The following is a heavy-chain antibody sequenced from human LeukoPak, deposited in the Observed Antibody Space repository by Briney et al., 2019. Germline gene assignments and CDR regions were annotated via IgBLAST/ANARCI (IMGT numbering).Heavy chain of an antibody. J-gene: IGHJ4*02. CDR1: GYTFTGYY. Sequence: ASVKVSCKASGYTFTGYYMHWVRQAPGQGLEWRGWINPNSGGTNYAQKFQGRVTMTRDTPISKASMELSRLRSDNTAVYYCARSPVEWFNDYGGQGTLVTVPS. V-gene: IGHV1-2*02. CDR3: ARSPVEWFNDY. CDR2: INPNSGGT. D-gene: IGHD3-3*01.